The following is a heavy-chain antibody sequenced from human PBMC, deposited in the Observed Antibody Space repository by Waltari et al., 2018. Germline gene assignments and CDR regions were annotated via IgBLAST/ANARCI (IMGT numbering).Heavy chain of an antibody. V-gene: IGHV1-2*02. D-gene: IGHD3-9*01. CDR3: ARDRRPYDVLTGYPGGY. J-gene: IGHJ4*02. Sequence: QVQLVQSGAEVKKPGASVKVSCQTSGYTFTGYYIHWVRQAPGQGLEWVGWINPNIGDTSLSERFQGRVAMTRDTSTSRVYMELSSLRSDDTAVYYCARDRRPYDVLTGYPGGYWGQGTLVTVSS. CDR1: GYTFTGYY. CDR2: INPNIGDT.